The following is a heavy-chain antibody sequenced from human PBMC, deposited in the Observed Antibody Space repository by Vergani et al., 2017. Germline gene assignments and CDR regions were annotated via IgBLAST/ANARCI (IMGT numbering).Heavy chain of an antibody. V-gene: IGHV4-34*01. J-gene: IGHJ3*02. Sequence: VQLQQWGAGLLKPSETLSLTCAVYGGSFSGYYWSWIRQPPGKGLEWLGEINHSGSTNYNPALKSRVTISVDTSKNQFSLKLSSVTAADTAVYYCARADSSSWYLNDAFDIWGQGTMVTVSS. D-gene: IGHD6-13*01. CDR2: INHSGST. CDR1: GGSFSGYY. CDR3: ARADSSSWYLNDAFDI.